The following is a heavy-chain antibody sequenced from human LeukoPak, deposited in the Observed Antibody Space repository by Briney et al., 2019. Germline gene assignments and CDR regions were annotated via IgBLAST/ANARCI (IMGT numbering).Heavy chain of an antibody. CDR2: IKEDGSEK. CDR1: GFTISSYW. CDR3: ARGEYYYDGGY. Sequence: GGSLRLSCTVSGFTISSYWMSWVRQAPGKGLEWVANIKEDGSEKNYVDSVKGRFTISRGNAKNSLYLQMNSLRAEDTAVYYCARGEYYYDGGYWGQGTLVTVSS. J-gene: IGHJ4*02. D-gene: IGHD3-22*01. V-gene: IGHV3-7*05.